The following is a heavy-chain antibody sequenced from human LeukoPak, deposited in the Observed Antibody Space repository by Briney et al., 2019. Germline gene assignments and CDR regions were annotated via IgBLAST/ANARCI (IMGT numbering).Heavy chain of an antibody. V-gene: IGHV4-34*01. CDR2: INHSGST. Sequence: ASETLSLTCAVYGGSFSGYYWSWIRQPPGNGLEWIGEINHSGSTNYNPSLKSRVTISVDTSKNQFSLKLSSVTAADTAVYYCARGDPYSGLGYWGQGTLVTVSS. D-gene: IGHD5-12*01. J-gene: IGHJ4*02. CDR3: ARGDPYSGLGY. CDR1: GGSFSGYY.